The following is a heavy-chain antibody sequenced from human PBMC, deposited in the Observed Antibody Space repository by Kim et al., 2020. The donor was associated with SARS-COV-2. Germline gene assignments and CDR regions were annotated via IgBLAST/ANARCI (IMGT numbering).Heavy chain of an antibody. J-gene: IGHJ6*02. CDR3: ARAKKGYCSSTSCYRYYYYGMDV. V-gene: IGHV3-13*01. CDR2: IGTAGDT. CDR1: GFTFSSYD. D-gene: IGHD2-2*02. Sequence: GGSLRLSCAASGFTFSSYDMHWVRQATGKGLEWVSAIGTAGDTYYPGSVKGRFTISRENAKNSLYLQMNSLRAGDTAVYYCARAKKGYCSSTSCYRYYYYGMDVWGQGTTVTVSS.